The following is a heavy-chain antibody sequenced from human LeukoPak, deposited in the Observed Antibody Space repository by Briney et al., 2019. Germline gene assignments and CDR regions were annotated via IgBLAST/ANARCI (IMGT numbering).Heavy chain of an antibody. CDR1: GFTFSSYW. V-gene: IGHV3-7*01. CDR2: IKQDGSEK. J-gene: IGHJ6*03. D-gene: IGHD6-13*01. CDR3: ARARAAAGKKYYYMDV. Sequence: GGSLRLSCAASGFTFSSYWMSWVRQAPGKGLEWVANIKQDGSEKYYVDSVKGRFTISRDNAKNSLYLQMNSLRAEDTAVYYCARARAAAGKKYYYMDVWGKGTTVTVSS.